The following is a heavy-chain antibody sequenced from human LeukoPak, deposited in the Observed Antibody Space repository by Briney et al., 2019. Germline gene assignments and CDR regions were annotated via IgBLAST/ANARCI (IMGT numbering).Heavy chain of an antibody. J-gene: IGHJ4*02. CDR2: ISYDGGNK. D-gene: IGHD2-8*01. CDR1: GFTFSSYG. Sequence: GRSLRLSCAASGFTFSSYGMHWVRQAPGKGLEWVAVISYDGGNKYYADSVKGRFTISRDNSKNTLYLQMNSLRAEDTAVYYCANIVLIRPFDYWGQGTLVTVSS. V-gene: IGHV3-30*18. CDR3: ANIVLIRPFDY.